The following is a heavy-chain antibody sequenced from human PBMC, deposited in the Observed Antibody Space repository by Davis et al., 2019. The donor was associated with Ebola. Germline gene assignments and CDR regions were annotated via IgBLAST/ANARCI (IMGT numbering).Heavy chain of an antibody. J-gene: IGHJ5*02. V-gene: IGHV1-18*01. Sequence: ASVKVSCKASGYTFTSYGISWVRQAPGQGLEWMGWISAYNGNTNYAQKLQGRVTMTTDTSTSTAYMELRSLRSDDTAVYYCAREEDSIAVARTSPNWFDPWGQGTLVTVSS. CDR3: AREEDSIAVARTSPNWFDP. CDR1: GYTFTSYG. D-gene: IGHD6-19*01. CDR2: ISAYNGNT.